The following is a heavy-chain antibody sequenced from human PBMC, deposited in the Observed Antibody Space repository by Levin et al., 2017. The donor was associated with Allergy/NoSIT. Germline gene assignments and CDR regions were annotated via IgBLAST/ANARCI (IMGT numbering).Heavy chain of an antibody. CDR2: ISFDGSHQ. J-gene: IGHJ4*02. Sequence: GGSLRLSCAASGFTFSNFGMHWVRQAPGKGLEWVAIISFDGSHQYYADSLQGRFTISRDNPKNTVSLQMSSLRPEDTARYFCAKTQNGSLSFDQWGRGTLVTVS. V-gene: IGHV3-30*18. CDR3: AKTQNGSLSFDQ. CDR1: GFTFSNFG. D-gene: IGHD1-1*01.